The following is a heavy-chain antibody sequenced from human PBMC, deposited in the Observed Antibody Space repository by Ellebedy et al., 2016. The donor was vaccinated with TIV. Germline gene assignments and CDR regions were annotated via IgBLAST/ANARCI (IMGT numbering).Heavy chain of an antibody. V-gene: IGHV5-51*01. CDR1: GYSFTSYW. J-gene: IGHJ4*02. CDR3: ARKPPGIGAAGHDF. CDR2: IYPGDSDT. Sequence: GESLKIPCKGSGYSFTSYWVGWVRQLPGKGLEWMGIIYPGDSDTRYSPSFHGQVTISADKSISTAYLQWSSLKASDTAMYYCARKPPGIGAAGHDFWGQGTLVTVSS. D-gene: IGHD6-13*01.